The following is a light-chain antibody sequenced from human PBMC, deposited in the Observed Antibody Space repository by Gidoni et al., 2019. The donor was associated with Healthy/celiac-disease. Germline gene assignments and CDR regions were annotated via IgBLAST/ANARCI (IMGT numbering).Light chain of an antibody. CDR3: SSYTSGSTLVV. Sequence: QSALTQPASVSGSPGQSITISCTGTSSDVGGYNYVSWYQQHPGKAPKLIIYEVSNRASGVSNRFSGSKSGNTASLTISGLQAEDEADYYCSSYTSGSTLVVFGGGTKLTVL. J-gene: IGLJ3*02. CDR2: EVS. CDR1: SSDVGGYNY. V-gene: IGLV2-14*01.